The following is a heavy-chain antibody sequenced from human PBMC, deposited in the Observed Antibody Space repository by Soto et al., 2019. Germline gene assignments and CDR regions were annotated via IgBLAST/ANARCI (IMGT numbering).Heavy chain of an antibody. CDR2: ISGSGDRT. J-gene: IGHJ4*02. V-gene: IGHV3-23*01. CDR3: ARGPSSGWGFFDS. D-gene: IGHD6-19*01. Sequence: ESGGGLVPPGGSRRLSCVASGFTFTTYVMSWVRQAPGKGLEWVSTISGSGDRTYSADSVKGRFTISRDNSKNTLYLQMNNLRVDDTAVYYCARGPSSGWGFFDSWGQGTPVTVS. CDR1: GFTFTTYV.